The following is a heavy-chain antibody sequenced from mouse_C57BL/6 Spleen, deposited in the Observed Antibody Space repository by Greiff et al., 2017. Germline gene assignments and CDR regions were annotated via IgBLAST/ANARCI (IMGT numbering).Heavy chain of an antibody. CDR2: IRHKANGYTT. Sequence: EVKLMESGGGLVQPGGSLSLSCAASGFTFTDYYMSWVRQPPGQALEWLGFIRHKANGYTTEYSVSVKGRFTISRDNSQSILYLQMNALRAEDSATYYCSRYIRGSRYFDYWGQGTTLTVSS. CDR3: SRYIRGSRYFDY. J-gene: IGHJ2*01. CDR1: GFTFTDYY. D-gene: IGHD3-1*01. V-gene: IGHV7-3*01.